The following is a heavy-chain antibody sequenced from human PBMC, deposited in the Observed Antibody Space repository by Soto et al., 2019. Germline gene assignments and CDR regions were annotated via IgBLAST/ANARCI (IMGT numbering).Heavy chain of an antibody. CDR3: ARDNDYSFDY. D-gene: IGHD4-4*01. Sequence: GGSLRLSCEASGFTFSSYSMNWVRQAPGKGLEWVSYSSPTFISYADSVKGRFTISRDNAKNSLYLQMNSLRDEDTAVYYCARDNDYSFDYWGQGILVTVSS. J-gene: IGHJ4*02. CDR2: SSPTFI. CDR1: GFTFSSYS. V-gene: IGHV3-21*01.